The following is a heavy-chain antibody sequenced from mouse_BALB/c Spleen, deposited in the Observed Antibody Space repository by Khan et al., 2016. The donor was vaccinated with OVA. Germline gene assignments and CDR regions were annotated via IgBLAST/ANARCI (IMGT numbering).Heavy chain of an antibody. CDR1: GYSFTLYY. CDR3: ARGYDFFAY. J-gene: IGHJ3*01. CDR2: VNPNTGGS. V-gene: IGHV1-26*01. Sequence: VRLQQSGPDLVKPGASVKISCKASGYSFTLYYMTWVKQSHGKSLEWIGRVNPNTGGSDYNQEFKDKAILTVDKSSNTAYMELHSLTSEDSAVYYCARGYDFFAYWGQGTLVTVSA. D-gene: IGHD2-14*01.